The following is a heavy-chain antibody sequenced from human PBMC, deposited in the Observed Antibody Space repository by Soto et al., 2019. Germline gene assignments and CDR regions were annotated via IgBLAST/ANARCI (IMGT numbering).Heavy chain of an antibody. Sequence: QVQLQESGPGLVKPSQTLSLTCTVSGGSVSSDRYYWCWVRQLPGKGLDWIGRVYYTGSTFCDSSLKSRVTISLDTSKNQFSLKMTSVTAADTAVYYCAREISGAAGTTDYFDYWGQGALVTVSS. CDR3: AREISGAAGTTDYFDY. J-gene: IGHJ4*02. CDR1: GGSVSSDRYY. CDR2: VYYTGST. D-gene: IGHD4-17*01. V-gene: IGHV4-31*03.